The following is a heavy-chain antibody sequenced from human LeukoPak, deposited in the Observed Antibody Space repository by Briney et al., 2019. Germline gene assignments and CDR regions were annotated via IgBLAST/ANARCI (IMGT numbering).Heavy chain of an antibody. Sequence: SETLSLTCAVYGGSSSGYYWSWIRQPPGKGLEWIGEINHSGSTNYNPSLKSRVTISVDTSKNQFSLKLSSVTAADTAVYYCGGARYYYYYGMDVWGQGTTVTVSS. D-gene: IGHD1-26*01. CDR1: GGSSSGYY. CDR3: GGARYYYYYGMDV. J-gene: IGHJ6*02. CDR2: INHSGST. V-gene: IGHV4-34*01.